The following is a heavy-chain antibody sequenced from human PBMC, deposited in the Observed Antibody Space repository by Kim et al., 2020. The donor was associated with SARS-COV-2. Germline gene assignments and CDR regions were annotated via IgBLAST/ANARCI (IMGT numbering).Heavy chain of an antibody. CDR2: IYYSGST. D-gene: IGHD5-12*01. V-gene: IGHV4-59*03. Sequence: SETLSLTCTVSGDSISGYSWNWIRQPPGKGLEWIGYIYYSGSTNYNPSLKSRVIISLDTSKNQFSLKLSSVTAADTAVYYCATYSGFPGYYFDYWGQGTLVTVSS. J-gene: IGHJ4*02. CDR1: GDSISGYS. CDR3: ATYSGFPGYYFDY.